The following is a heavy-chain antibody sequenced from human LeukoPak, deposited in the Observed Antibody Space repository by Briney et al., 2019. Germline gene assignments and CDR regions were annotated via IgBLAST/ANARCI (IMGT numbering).Heavy chain of an antibody. J-gene: IGHJ4*02. D-gene: IGHD4-17*01. CDR1: EFDFSSHA. CDR3: ANEIRPNDY. Sequence: GGSLRLSCAASEFDFSSHAMTWVRQAPGQGLEWVSAIIISGSKTYYADSVKGRFTISRDNSKNTRYLQMNSLRAEDTAVYYCANEIRPNDYWGQGTQVTVSS. CDR2: IIISGSKT. V-gene: IGHV3-23*01.